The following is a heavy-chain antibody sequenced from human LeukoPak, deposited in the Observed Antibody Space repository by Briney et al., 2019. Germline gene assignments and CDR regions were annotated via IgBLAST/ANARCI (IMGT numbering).Heavy chain of an antibody. D-gene: IGHD3-22*01. CDR2: INPNSGGT. CDR1: GYTFTGYY. CDR3: ARVRPYYYDSSGYIDY. V-gene: IGHV1-2*02. Sequence: ASVKVSCKASGYTFTGYYMHWVRQAPGQGLEWMGWINPNSGGTNYAQKFQGRVTMTRDTSISTAYMELSRLRSDDTAVYYCARVRPYYYDSSGYIDYWGQGTLVTVSS. J-gene: IGHJ4*02.